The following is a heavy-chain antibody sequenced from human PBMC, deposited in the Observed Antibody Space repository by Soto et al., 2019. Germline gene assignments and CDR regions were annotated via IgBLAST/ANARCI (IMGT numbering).Heavy chain of an antibody. J-gene: IGHJ3*02. CDR1: GFTFSNAW. D-gene: IGHD6-19*01. CDR3: TTDEYSRGWGAFDI. Sequence: EVQLVESGGGLVKPGGSLRLSCAASGFTFSNAWMSWVRQAPGKGLEWVGRIKSKTDGGTTDYAAPVKGRFTISRDDSKNTLYLQMNSLKTEDTAVYYCTTDEYSRGWGAFDIWGQGTMVTVSS. CDR2: IKSKTDGGTT. V-gene: IGHV3-15*01.